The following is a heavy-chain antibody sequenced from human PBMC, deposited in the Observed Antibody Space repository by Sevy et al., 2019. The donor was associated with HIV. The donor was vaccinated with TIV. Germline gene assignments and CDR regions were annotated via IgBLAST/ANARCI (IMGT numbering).Heavy chain of an antibody. V-gene: IGHV3-30*03. Sequence: GGSLRLSCAASGFTLTSYTMNWVRQAPGKGLEWVAVISYDGSHKYYADSVKGRFTISRDDSKSSLYLQMNTLRAEDTAVYYCARDAGYSVNWYPRFDPWGQGTLVTVSS. CDR1: GFTLTSYT. CDR3: ARDAGYSVNWYPRFDP. J-gene: IGHJ5*02. D-gene: IGHD6-13*01. CDR2: ISYDGSHK.